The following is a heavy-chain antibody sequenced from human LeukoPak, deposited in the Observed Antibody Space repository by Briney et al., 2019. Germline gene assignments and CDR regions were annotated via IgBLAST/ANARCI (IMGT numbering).Heavy chain of an antibody. J-gene: IGHJ4*02. V-gene: IGHV3-30-3*01. Sequence: GRSLRLSCAASGFTFSSYAMHWVRQAPGKGLEWVAVISYDGSNKYYADSVKGRFTISRDNSKNTLYLQMNSLRAEDTAVYYCARDVGRDYDSSGYYSHYFDYWGRGTLVTVSS. CDR3: ARDVGRDYDSSGYYSHYFDY. CDR1: GFTFSSYA. CDR2: ISYDGSNK. D-gene: IGHD3-22*01.